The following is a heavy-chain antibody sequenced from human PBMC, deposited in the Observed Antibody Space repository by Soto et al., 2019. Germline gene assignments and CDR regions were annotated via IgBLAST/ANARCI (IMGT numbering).Heavy chain of an antibody. CDR3: ARDKRDSCSVGDCFYFDY. Sequence: ASVKVSCKASGYTFTNYGISWVRQAPGQGLEWLGWISSYNTNSAPRFQGRLTMTTDTSTSTAYMELRSLTSDDTAVYYCARDKRDSCSVGDCFYFDYWGQGALVTVSS. CDR2: ISSYNT. CDR1: GYTFTNYG. V-gene: IGHV1-18*04. D-gene: IGHD2-21*02. J-gene: IGHJ4*02.